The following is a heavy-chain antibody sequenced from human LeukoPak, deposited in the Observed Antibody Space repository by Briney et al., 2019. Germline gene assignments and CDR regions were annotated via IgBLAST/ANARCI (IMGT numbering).Heavy chain of an antibody. Sequence: GGSLRPSCAASGFTFSSYAMHWVRQAPGKGLEWVAVISYDGSNKYYADFVKGRFTISRDNSKNMLYLQMNSLRAEDTAVYYCARDPLLWGQGTLVTVSS. CDR1: GFTFSSYA. CDR2: ISYDGSNK. CDR3: ARDPLL. J-gene: IGHJ4*02. V-gene: IGHV3-30*04.